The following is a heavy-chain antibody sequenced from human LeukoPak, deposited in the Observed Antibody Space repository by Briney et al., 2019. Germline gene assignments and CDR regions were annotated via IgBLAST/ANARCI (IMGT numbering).Heavy chain of an antibody. D-gene: IGHD5-18*01. J-gene: IGHJ4*02. CDR3: AKLSGDTDPW. V-gene: IGHV3-23*01. Sequence: GESLKISCAASGFTFSSYGMSWVRQAPGKGLEWVSSITDSGSTTYYADSVKGRFTISKDNSKNTLYLQMNSLRAEDTAIYYCAKLSGDTDPWWGQGTLVTVSS. CDR1: GFTFSSYG. CDR2: ITDSGSTT.